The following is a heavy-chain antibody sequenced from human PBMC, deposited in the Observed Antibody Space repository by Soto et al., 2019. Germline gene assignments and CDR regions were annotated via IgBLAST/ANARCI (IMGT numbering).Heavy chain of an antibody. V-gene: IGHV3-30*18. Sequence: QVQLVESGGGVVQPGASLRVSCAASGFDFNSYAMHWVRQAPGKGLEWMGGISNDGSNVYYADFVKGRFTISRDRSKNTLSLQGDRLRGDDTGTYYCAKAILAATIGPYAMDVWGQGTTVTVSS. J-gene: IGHJ6*02. CDR3: AKAILAATIGPYAMDV. D-gene: IGHD6-13*01. CDR1: GFDFNSYA. CDR2: ISNDGSNV.